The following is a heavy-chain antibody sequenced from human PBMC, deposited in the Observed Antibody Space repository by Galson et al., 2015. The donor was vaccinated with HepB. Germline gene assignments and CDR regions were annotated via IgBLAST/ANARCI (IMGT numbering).Heavy chain of an antibody. V-gene: IGHV3-9*01. J-gene: IGHJ3*02. CDR3: VKDINHDRSPQAFDI. D-gene: IGHD3-22*01. Sequence: SLRLSCAASGFSFDDYSMHWVRQAPGEGLEWVSGISWNSRSIGNAVSVKGRFAISRDHAKNSLYLQMNSLRAEDTALYYCVKDINHDRSPQAFDIWGQGIMVTVSS. CDR2: ISWNSRSI. CDR1: GFSFDDYS.